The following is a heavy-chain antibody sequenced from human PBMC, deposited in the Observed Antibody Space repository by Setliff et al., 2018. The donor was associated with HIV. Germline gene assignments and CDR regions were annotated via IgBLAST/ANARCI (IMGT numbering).Heavy chain of an antibody. V-gene: IGHV1-69*05. CDR2: IIPIFGTA. CDR1: GGTFSSYA. CDR3: ARDLVRDGYFDWPVDY. D-gene: IGHD3-9*01. J-gene: IGHJ4*02. Sequence: AAVKVSCKASGGTFSSYAISWVRQAPGQGLEWMGGIIPIFGTANYAQKFQGRVTMTRDTSTSTVYMELSSLRSEDTAVYFCARDLVRDGYFDWPVDYWGQGTLVTVSS.